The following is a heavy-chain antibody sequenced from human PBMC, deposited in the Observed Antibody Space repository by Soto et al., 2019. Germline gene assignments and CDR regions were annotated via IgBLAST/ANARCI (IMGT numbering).Heavy chain of an antibody. V-gene: IGHV4-61*01. CDR2: IYYSGST. J-gene: IGHJ5*02. CDR3: VRGQGALEYAGNYWIANWFDP. D-gene: IGHD4-4*01. CDR1: CGSVSSGSYY. Sequence: SETLSLTCTVSCGSVSSGSYYWSWIRQPPGKGLEWIGYIYYSGSTNYNPSLKSRVTISEDTSNNQFSLKLTSVTAADTAVYYCVRGQGALEYAGNYWIANWFDPWGQGTLATVS.